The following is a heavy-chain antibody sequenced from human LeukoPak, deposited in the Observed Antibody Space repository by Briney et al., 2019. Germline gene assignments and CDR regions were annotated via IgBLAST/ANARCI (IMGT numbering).Heavy chain of an antibody. V-gene: IGHV3-30-3*01. Sequence: PGGSLRLSCAASGFTFSSYAMHWVRQAPGKGLEWVAVISYDGSNKYYADSVKGRFTISRDNSKNTLYLQMNSLRAEDTAVYYCARGDIRFLEWLLAYYYYGMDVWGQGTTVTVSS. D-gene: IGHD3-3*01. CDR1: GFTFSSYA. CDR2: ISYDGSNK. CDR3: ARGDIRFLEWLLAYYYYGMDV. J-gene: IGHJ6*02.